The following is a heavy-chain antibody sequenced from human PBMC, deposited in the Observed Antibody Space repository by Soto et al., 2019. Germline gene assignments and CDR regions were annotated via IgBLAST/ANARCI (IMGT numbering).Heavy chain of an antibody. D-gene: IGHD3-3*01. CDR3: SRGRSPYYGYFDP. CDR1: GFTFSGDW. CDR2: ISPDGTTT. V-gene: IGHV3-74*01. Sequence: GGSLRLSCVASGFTFSGDWMHWVRQVPGKGLVWVSRISPDGTTTYYPDSVNGRFTISRDNAKNTLYLQMNGLRADDTAVYYCSRGRSPYYGYFDPWGPGTLVTVSS. J-gene: IGHJ5*02.